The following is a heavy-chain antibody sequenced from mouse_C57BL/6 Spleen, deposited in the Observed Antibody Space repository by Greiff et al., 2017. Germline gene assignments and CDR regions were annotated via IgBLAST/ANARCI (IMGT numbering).Heavy chain of an antibody. CDR2: IYPRDGST. CDR1: GYTFTSYD. CDR3: ARCRTMATEGFAY. J-gene: IGHJ3*01. V-gene: IGHV1-85*01. D-gene: IGHD1-1*02. Sequence: VQLQQSGPELVKPGASVKLSCKASGYTFTSYDINWVKQRPGQGLAWIGWIYPRDGSTKSNAKFKGKATLTVVSFSSTAYLELPSLTSEDSAVYFSARCRTMATEGFAYGGQGTLVTVSA.